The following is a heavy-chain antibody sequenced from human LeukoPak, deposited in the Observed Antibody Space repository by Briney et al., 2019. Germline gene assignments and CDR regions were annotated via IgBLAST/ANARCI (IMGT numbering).Heavy chain of an antibody. J-gene: IGHJ4*02. CDR3: AKTPRGDYFDY. CDR2: ISSSSSYI. CDR1: GFTFSSYA. V-gene: IGHV3-21*04. Sequence: GGSLRLSCAASGFTFSSYAMSWVRQAPGKGLEWVSSISSSSSYIYYADSVKGRFTISRDNAKNSLYLQMNSLRAEDTAVYYCAKTPRGDYFDYWGQGTLVTVSS.